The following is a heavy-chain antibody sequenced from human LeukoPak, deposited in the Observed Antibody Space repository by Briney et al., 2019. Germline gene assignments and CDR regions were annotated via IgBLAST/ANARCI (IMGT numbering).Heavy chain of an antibody. V-gene: IGHV1-3*03. CDR3: ARGGCSGGSCYFPLDY. D-gene: IGHD2-15*01. J-gene: IGHJ4*02. Sequence: ASVKVSCKASVYTFTSYAMHWVRQAPGQRLEWMGWINAGNGNTKYSQEFQGRVTITRDTSASTAYMGLSSLRAEDMAVYYCARGGCSGGSCYFPLDYWGQGTLVTVSS. CDR2: INAGNGNT. CDR1: VYTFTSYA.